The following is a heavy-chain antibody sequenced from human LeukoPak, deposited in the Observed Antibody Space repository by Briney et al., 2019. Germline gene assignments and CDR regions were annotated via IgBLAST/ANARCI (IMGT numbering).Heavy chain of an antibody. CDR3: ARYKFHNYFDP. V-gene: IGHV4-59*01. D-gene: IGHD5-24*01. J-gene: IGHJ5*02. CDR1: GDSISSYF. CDR2: TFSTST. Sequence: SETLSLTCSVSGDSISSYFWAWIRQPPGKGLEWIGNTFSTSTLYNASLRSRVTIVVDTSKNQFSLKLTSATAADTAIYFCARYKFHNYFDPWGQGTLVVVSS.